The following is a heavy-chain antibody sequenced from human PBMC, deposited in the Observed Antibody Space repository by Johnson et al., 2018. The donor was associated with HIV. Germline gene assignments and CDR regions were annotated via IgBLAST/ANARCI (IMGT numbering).Heavy chain of an antibody. CDR1: GFTFSSYG. Sequence: QVQLVESGGGVVQPGRSLRLSCAASGFTFSSYGMHWVRQAPVKGLEWVSFIRYDGTNKYYADSVKGRFTISRDNSKNTLYLQMNRLRAEDTAVYYCAKVGSGYSSSSWGQGTMVTVSS. V-gene: IGHV3-30*02. CDR2: IRYDGTNK. CDR3: AKVGSGYSSSS. J-gene: IGHJ3*01. D-gene: IGHD6-13*01.